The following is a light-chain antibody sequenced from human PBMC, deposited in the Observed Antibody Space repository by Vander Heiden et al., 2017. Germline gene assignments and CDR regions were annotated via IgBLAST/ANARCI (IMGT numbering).Light chain of an antibody. V-gene: IGLV2-11*01. CDR2: DVS. J-gene: IGLJ1*01. CDR1: SSAVGGYNY. CDR3: CSYAGSYTFV. Sequence: QSALTQPRSVSGSPGQSVTISCTGTSSAVGGYNYVSWYQQHPGKAPKRMIYDVSKRPSGVPDRFSGSKSGNTASLTISGLQAEDEADYYCCSYAGSYTFVFGTGTKVTVL.